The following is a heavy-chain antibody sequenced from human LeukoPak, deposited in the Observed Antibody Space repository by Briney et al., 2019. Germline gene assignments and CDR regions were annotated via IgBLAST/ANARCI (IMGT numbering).Heavy chain of an antibody. CDR1: GFTFDDYA. CDR2: ISWDGGST. CDR3: AKDKGGGYRSGGSCYPAH. J-gene: IGHJ4*02. Sequence: GGSLRLSCAASGFTFDDYAMHWVRQAPGKGLEWVSLISWDGGSTYYADSVKGRFTISRDNSKNSLYLQMNSLRAEDTALYYCAKDKGGGYRSGGSCYPAHWGQGTLVTVSS. D-gene: IGHD2-15*01. V-gene: IGHV3-43D*04.